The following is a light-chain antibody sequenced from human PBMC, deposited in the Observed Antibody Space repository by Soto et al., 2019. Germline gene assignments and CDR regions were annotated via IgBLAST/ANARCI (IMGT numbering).Light chain of an antibody. V-gene: IGKV3-20*01. CDR3: QQYDT. CDR1: QTINSGD. CDR2: GAS. J-gene: IGKJ2*01. Sequence: EIVLTQSPGTLSLSLGERAIISCRASQTINSGDLAWYQQRPGQAPRLLIYGASSRATGIPDRFSGSGSGTDFTLTISRLEPEDFALYYCQQYDTFGQGTKVEIK.